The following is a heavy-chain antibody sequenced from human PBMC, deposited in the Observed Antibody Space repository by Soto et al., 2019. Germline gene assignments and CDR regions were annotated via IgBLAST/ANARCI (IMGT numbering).Heavy chain of an antibody. V-gene: IGHV1-69*04. CDR2: IIPILGIA. D-gene: IGHD4-17*01. J-gene: IGHJ4*02. Sequence: ASVKVSCKASGGTFSSYTISGVRQAPGQGLEWMGRIIPILGIANYAQKFQGRVTITADKSTSTAYMELSSLRSEDTAVYYCARELSGYGSTVTTRLDYWGQGTLVTVSS. CDR1: GGTFSSYT. CDR3: ARELSGYGSTVTTRLDY.